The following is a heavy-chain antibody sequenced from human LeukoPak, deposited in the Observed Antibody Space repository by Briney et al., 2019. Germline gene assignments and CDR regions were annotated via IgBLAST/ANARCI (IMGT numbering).Heavy chain of an antibody. CDR2: ISSSSSYI. J-gene: IGHJ1*01. CDR3: ARDPPLYSSSWPEYFQH. D-gene: IGHD6-13*01. CDR1: GFTFSSYS. Sequence: GGSLRLSCAASGFTFSSYSMNWVRQAPGKGLEWVSSISSSSSYIYYADSVKGRFTISRDNAKNSLYLQMNSLRAEDTAVYYCARDPPLYSSSWPEYFQHWGQGTLVTVS. V-gene: IGHV3-21*01.